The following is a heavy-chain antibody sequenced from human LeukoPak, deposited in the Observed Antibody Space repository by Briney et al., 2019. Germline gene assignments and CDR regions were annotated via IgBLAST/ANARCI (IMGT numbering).Heavy chain of an antibody. Sequence: GASVKVSCKASGGTFSSYAISWVRQAPGQGLEWMGGIIPIFGTANYAQKFQGRVTITADESTSTAYMELSSLRSEGTAVYYCARGKDDYGDYGFDYWGQGTLVTVSS. V-gene: IGHV1-69*13. J-gene: IGHJ4*02. CDR2: IIPIFGTA. D-gene: IGHD4-17*01. CDR1: GGTFSSYA. CDR3: ARGKDDYGDYGFDY.